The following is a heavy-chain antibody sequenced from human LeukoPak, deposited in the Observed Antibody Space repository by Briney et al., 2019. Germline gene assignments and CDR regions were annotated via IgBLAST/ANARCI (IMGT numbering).Heavy chain of an antibody. J-gene: IGHJ4*02. CDR2: ISSSASSI. CDR3: ARDRGVGRRDY. V-gene: IGHV3-11*01. Sequence: GGSLRLSCAASGFTFSDYYMSWIRQAPGKGLEWVSYISSSASSIYYADSVKGRFTISRDNVKNSLYLQMNSLRAEDTAVYYCARDRGVGRRDYWGQGTLVTASS. CDR1: GFTFSDYY. D-gene: IGHD3-10*01.